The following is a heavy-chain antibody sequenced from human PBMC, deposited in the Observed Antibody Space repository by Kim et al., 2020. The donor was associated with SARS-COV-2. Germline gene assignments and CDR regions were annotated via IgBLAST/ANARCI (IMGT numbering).Heavy chain of an antibody. V-gene: IGHV4-59*01. J-gene: IGHJ3*02. D-gene: IGHD3-22*01. Sequence: SETLSLTCTVSGGSISSYYWSWIRQPPGKGLEWIGYIYYSGSTNYNPSLKSRVTISVDTSKNQFSLKLSSVTAADTAVYYCASVSLDYDSSGAQGAFDIWGQGTMVTVSS. CDR1: GGSISSYY. CDR2: IYYSGST. CDR3: ASVSLDYDSSGAQGAFDI.